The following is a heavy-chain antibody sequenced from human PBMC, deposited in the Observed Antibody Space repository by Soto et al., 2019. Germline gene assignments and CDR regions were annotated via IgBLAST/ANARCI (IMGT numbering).Heavy chain of an antibody. D-gene: IGHD2-2*01. Sequence: GVLRLSCAASGFTFSSYAMSWVRQPPGKGLEWVSAISGSGATTYYADSVKGRFTISRDNSKNTLYLQMNSLRVDDTAVYYCAKDMRFDPWGQGTLVTV. J-gene: IGHJ5*02. V-gene: IGHV3-23*01. CDR3: AKDMRFDP. CDR1: GFTFSSYA. CDR2: ISGSGATT.